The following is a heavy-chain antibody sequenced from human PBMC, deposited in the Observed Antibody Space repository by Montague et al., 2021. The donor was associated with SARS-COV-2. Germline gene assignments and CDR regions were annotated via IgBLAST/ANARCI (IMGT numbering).Heavy chain of an antibody. V-gene: IGHV4-61*02. D-gene: IGHD4-17*01. Sequence: TLSLTCTVSGGSISSPGYYWSWIRQPAGKGLEWIGRIYTSGTTNYNPSLKSRATISVDTSKNQFSLKLTSVTAADTAVYYCARFTAVTSSLDFWGRGTLVPVSS. CDR1: GGSISSPGYY. CDR3: ARFTAVTSSLDF. CDR2: IYTSGTT. J-gene: IGHJ4*02.